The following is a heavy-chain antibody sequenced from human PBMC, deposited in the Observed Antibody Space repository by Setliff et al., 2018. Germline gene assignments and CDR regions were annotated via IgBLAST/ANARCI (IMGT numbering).Heavy chain of an antibody. Sequence: GASVKVSCRASGDSIPKNAISWVRQAPGQGLEWMGWLQTYSGHTNYAPKFRGRATMTTDTSTRTAYLELRALTSDDTAVYYCATDVNQWDPTYMDVWGEGTTVTVSS. CDR3: ATDVNQWDPTYMDV. CDR1: GDSIPKNA. D-gene: IGHD1-26*01. V-gene: IGHV1-18*01. J-gene: IGHJ6*03. CDR2: LQTYSGHT.